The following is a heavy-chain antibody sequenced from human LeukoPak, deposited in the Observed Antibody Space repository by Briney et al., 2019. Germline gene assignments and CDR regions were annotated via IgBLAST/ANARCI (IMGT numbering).Heavy chain of an antibody. J-gene: IGHJ4*02. CDR1: GFTFSSYA. V-gene: IGHV3-23*01. D-gene: IGHD6-19*01. CDR3: AKRTGVAGPNFDF. Sequence: PGGSLRLSCAASGFTFSSYAMSWVRQAPGKGLEWVAAVSASGGSTYYADSVRGRFTISRDNSKNTLYLLLNSLTAEDTAFYYCAKRTGVAGPNFDFWGQGALVTVSS. CDR2: VSASGGST.